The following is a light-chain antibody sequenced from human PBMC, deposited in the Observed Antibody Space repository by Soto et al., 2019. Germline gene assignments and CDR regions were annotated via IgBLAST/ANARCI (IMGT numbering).Light chain of an antibody. Sequence: DIVMTQSPDSLAVSLGERATINCKSSQSVLYSSNNKNYLAWYQQKPGQPPKLLIYWAYTRESGVPDPFSGCGSGTDFTLTISSLQAEDVAVYYCQQYYEAPAMYSFGQGTQLEIK. CDR2: WAY. J-gene: IGKJ2*01. V-gene: IGKV4-1*01. CDR1: QSVLYSSNNKNY. CDR3: QQYYEAPAMYS.